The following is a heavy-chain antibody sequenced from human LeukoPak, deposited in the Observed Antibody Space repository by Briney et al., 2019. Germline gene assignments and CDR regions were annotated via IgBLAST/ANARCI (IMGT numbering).Heavy chain of an antibody. J-gene: IGHJ4*02. Sequence: PSETLSLTRTVSGGSISSGGYYWSWIRQPPGKGLEWIGYIYHSGSTYYNPSLKSRVTISVDRSKNQFSLKLSSVTAADTAVYYRARSFTYDFWSGYGYWGQGTLVTVSS. CDR3: ARSFTYDFWSGYGY. D-gene: IGHD3-3*01. V-gene: IGHV4-30-2*01. CDR2: IYHSGST. CDR1: GGSISSGGYY.